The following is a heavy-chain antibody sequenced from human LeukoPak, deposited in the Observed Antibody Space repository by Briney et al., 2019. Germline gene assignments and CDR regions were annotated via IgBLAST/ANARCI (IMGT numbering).Heavy chain of an antibody. D-gene: IGHD2-2*01. J-gene: IGHJ5*02. CDR1: GYTFSGDY. CDR3: ARDSQPAMWQLRWFDP. V-gene: IGHV1-2*02. Sequence: SVNVSCKASGYTFSGDYMYWVRQAPEQWHDSKGWINPNSGGTNYAQKFQGRVTMTRDTSISTAYMELSRLRSDDTAVYYCARDSQPAMWQLRWFDPWGQGTLVTVSS. CDR2: INPNSGGT.